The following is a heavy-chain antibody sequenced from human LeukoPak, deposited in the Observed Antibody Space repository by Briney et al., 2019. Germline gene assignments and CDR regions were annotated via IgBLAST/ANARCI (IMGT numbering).Heavy chain of an antibody. CDR2: ISDSALST. J-gene: IGHJ3*01. V-gene: IGHV3-23*01. D-gene: IGHD1-7*01. CDR1: GFTFSSYP. Sequence: PGGSLRLSCAASGFTFSSYPMSWVRQTPGKGLEWISGISDSALSTYYTDSVKGRFTISRDNSKNTLYLQMNSLRAEDTAVYYCAKERSTYHWNYNAPFDVWGRGTVITVSS. CDR3: AKERSTYHWNYNAPFDV.